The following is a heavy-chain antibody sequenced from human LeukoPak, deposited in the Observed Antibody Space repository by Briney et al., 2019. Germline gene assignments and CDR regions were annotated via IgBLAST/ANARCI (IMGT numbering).Heavy chain of an antibody. CDR1: GGSISSYY. Sequence: KASETLSLTCTVSGGSISSYYWSWIRQPAGKGLEWIGRIYTSGSTNYNPSLKSRVTISVDTSKNQFSLKLSSVTAADTAVYYCARLYDGSAYHADHFDYWGQGTLVIVSS. D-gene: IGHD3-22*01. CDR3: ARLYDGSAYHADHFDY. V-gene: IGHV4-4*07. CDR2: IYTSGST. J-gene: IGHJ4*02.